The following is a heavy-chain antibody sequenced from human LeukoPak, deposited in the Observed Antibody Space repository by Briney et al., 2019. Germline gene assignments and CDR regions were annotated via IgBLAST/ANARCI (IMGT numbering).Heavy chain of an antibody. V-gene: IGHV3-23*01. Sequence: PGGSLRLSRAASGFTLNHYAMTWVRQAPGRGLEWVSTISGSGDSTHYADSLRGRFTISRHNSKNTLNMQMNSLRDGTTHVYLCVKGCSYAGCYTSEYWGQGTLVTVSS. D-gene: IGHD2-15*01. CDR1: GFTLNHYA. CDR2: ISGSGDST. CDR3: VKGCSYAGCYTSEY. J-gene: IGHJ4*02.